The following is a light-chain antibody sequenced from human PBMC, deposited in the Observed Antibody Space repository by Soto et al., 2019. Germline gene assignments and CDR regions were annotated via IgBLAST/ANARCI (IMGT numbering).Light chain of an antibody. CDR2: AAS. CDR1: QGIRNG. CDR3: LQQDYFPYT. Sequence: DIQMTQSPSSLSASVGDRVTITCRASQGIRNGLGWYQHKPGKAPKRLIYAASRLQSGVPSRFSGSGFGTEFTLTISSLQPEDFATYYCLQQDYFPYTFGQGTTLEIK. J-gene: IGKJ2*01. V-gene: IGKV1-17*01.